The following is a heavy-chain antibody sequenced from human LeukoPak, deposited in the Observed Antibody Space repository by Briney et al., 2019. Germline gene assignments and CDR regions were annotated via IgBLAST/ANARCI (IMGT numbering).Heavy chain of an antibody. V-gene: IGHV3-53*01. CDR3: ARGRGGVLGA. J-gene: IGHJ5*02. Sequence: GGSLRLSCAASGFTVSNNYMSWVRQAPGKGLEWVSVIYAGGSTYYADSVMGRFTISRDNSKNTLYLQMKSLRAEDTAVYYWARGRGGVLGAWGQGTLVTVSS. CDR2: IYAGGST. D-gene: IGHD3-16*01. CDR1: GFTVSNNY.